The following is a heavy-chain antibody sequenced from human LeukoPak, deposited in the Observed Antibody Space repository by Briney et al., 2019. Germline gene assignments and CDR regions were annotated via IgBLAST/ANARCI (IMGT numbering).Heavy chain of an antibody. V-gene: IGHV4-59*08. CDR2: IHYSGTT. J-gene: IGHJ4*02. D-gene: IGHD3-10*01. CDR1: DGSFSGYY. Sequence: PSETLSLTCAVYDGSFSGYYWSWIRQPPGKGLEWVAYIHYSGTTNYNPSLKSRVTISVDTSQNQFSLKLTSVTAADTAVYYCARHRASDKSFYRAFDYWGQGSLVTVSS. CDR3: ARHRASDKSFYRAFDY.